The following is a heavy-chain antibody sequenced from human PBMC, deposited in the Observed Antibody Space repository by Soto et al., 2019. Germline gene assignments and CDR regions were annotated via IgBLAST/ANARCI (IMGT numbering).Heavy chain of an antibody. J-gene: IGHJ6*02. CDR2: ISAYNGNT. V-gene: IGHV1-18*01. CDR3: ARAGTPYCSSTSCYYYYGMDV. CDR1: GYTFTSYG. D-gene: IGHD2-2*01. Sequence: QVQLVQSEAEVKKPGASVKVSCKASGYTFTSYGISWVRQAHGQGLEWMGWISAYNGNTNYAQKLQGRVTMTTDTSTSTAYMELRSLRSDDTAVYYCARAGTPYCSSTSCYYYYGMDVWGQGTTVTVSS.